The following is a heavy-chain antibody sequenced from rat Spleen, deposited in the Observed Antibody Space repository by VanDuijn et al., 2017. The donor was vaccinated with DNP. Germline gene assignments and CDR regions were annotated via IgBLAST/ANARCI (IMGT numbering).Heavy chain of an antibody. D-gene: IGHD3-8*01. Sequence: EVQLVESDGGLVQPGRSLKLSCAASGFTFSDYYMAWVRQAPTKRLEWVASITYDGTKTYYRDSVKGRFTISRDNAKSTLYLQMDSLRSEDTATYYCARPASPYYFDYWGQGVMVTVSS. CDR1: GFTFSDYY. J-gene: IGHJ2*01. CDR2: ITYDGTKT. V-gene: IGHV5-17*01. CDR3: ARPASPYYFDY.